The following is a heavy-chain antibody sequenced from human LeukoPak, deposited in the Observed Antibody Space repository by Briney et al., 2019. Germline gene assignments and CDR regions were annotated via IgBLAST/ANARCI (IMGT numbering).Heavy chain of an antibody. CDR2: ISWNSGSI. D-gene: IGHD3-10*01. V-gene: IGHV3-9*01. Sequence: GGSLRLSCAASGFTFDDYAMHWVRQAPGKGLEWVSGISWNSGSIGYADSVKGRFTISRDNAKNSLYLQMNSLRAEDTALYYCAKDVVPQYGSGSYLDYWGQGTLVTVSS. J-gene: IGHJ4*02. CDR1: GFTFDDYA. CDR3: AKDVVPQYGSGSYLDY.